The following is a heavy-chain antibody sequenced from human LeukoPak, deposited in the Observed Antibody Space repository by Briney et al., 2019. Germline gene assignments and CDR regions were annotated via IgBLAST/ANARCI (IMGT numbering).Heavy chain of an antibody. V-gene: IGHV3-23*01. CDR3: AKAPYYYDSSGYYDY. D-gene: IGHD3-22*01. CDR1: GFTFSSYA. Sequence: GGSLRLSCVASGFTFSSYAMSWVRQAPGKGLEWVSAISGSGGSTYYADSVKGRFTISRDNSKNTLYLQMNSLRAEDTAVYYCAKAPYYYDSSGYYDYWGQGTLVTVSS. J-gene: IGHJ4*02. CDR2: ISGSGGST.